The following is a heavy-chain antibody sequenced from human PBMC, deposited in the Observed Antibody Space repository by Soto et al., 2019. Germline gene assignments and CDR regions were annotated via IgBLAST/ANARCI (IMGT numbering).Heavy chain of an antibody. Sequence: EVQLVESGGGVVQPGRSLRLSCAASGFTFEDYAMHWVRQSPGKGLEWVSGITWNSGSLDYADSVKGRFTISRDNAKISLCLQMYSLRAEDTSLYYCVKDVLWDXSXYYNAAFDFWGQGTKVSVCS. CDR1: GFTFEDYA. CDR2: ITWNSGSL. V-gene: IGHV3-9*01. J-gene: IGHJ3*01. D-gene: IGHD3-22*01. CDR3: VKDVLWDXSXYYNAAFDF.